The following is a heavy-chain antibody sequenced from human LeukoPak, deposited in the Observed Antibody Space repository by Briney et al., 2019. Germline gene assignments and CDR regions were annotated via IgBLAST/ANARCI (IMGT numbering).Heavy chain of an antibody. CDR1: GGSISSYY. J-gene: IGHJ5*02. CDR2: IYYSGRT. CDR3: ARSGNRLNWFDP. Sequence: SETLSLTCTVSGGSISSYYWRWIRQPPGKGLEWIGYIYYSGRTNYNPSLKSRVTISVDTSKNQFSLKLSSVTAADTAVYYCARSGNRLNWFDPWGQGTLVTVSS. V-gene: IGHV4-59*12. D-gene: IGHD1-14*01.